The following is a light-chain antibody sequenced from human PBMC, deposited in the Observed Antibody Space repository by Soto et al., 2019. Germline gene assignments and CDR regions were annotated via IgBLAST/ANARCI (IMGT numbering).Light chain of an antibody. V-gene: IGKV3-11*01. CDR3: QQYDNWPLT. J-gene: IGKJ4*02. CDR1: QTVNTY. CDR2: DAS. Sequence: EIVLTQSPATLSLSPGERATLSCRASQTVNTYLAWYQQKPGQAPRLLIYDASSRATGIPARFTGSGSGTDFPITISSLQSEDFAVYYCQQYDNWPLTFGGGTKVDIK.